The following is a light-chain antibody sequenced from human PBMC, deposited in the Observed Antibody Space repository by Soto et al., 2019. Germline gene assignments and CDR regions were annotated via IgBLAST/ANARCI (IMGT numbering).Light chain of an antibody. CDR3: SSTLLEV. CDR2: DVS. CDR1: SSDVGGYNY. V-gene: IGLV2-14*01. J-gene: IGLJ1*01. Sequence: QSALTQPASVSGSPGQSITISCTGTSSDVGGYNYVSWYQQHPGKAPKLMIYDVSNRPSGVSNRFSGSKSGTTASRSISGLQADYEAEYTSSSTLLEVFGAGTKLTVL.